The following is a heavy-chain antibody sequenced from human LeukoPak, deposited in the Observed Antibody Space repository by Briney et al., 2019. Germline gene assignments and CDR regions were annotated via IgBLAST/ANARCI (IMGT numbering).Heavy chain of an antibody. CDR3: AKEGDYYGSGSHRDAFDM. D-gene: IGHD3-10*01. J-gene: IGHJ3*02. CDR1: GFTVSTDG. CDR2: IRYVGINK. V-gene: IGHV3-30*02. Sequence: PGGSLRLSCAASGFTVSTDGMHSVRQAPAKGLEWVSFIRYVGINKYYADSVKGRFTMSRDNSKNTLYLQMNSLRPEDTALYYCAKEGDYYGSGSHRDAFDMWGQGTMVTVSS.